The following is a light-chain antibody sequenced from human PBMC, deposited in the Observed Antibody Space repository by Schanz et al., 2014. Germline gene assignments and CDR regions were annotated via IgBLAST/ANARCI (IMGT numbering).Light chain of an antibody. Sequence: QSALTQPRSVSGSPGQSVTISCTGTSSDVGGYNYVSWYQLHPGKAPKLMIYDVSKRPSGVPDRFSGSKSGNTASLTISGLQAEDEADYCCCSYAGTYTWVFGGGTKLTVL. CDR1: SSDVGGYNY. CDR3: CSYAGTYTWV. J-gene: IGLJ3*02. V-gene: IGLV2-11*01. CDR2: DVS.